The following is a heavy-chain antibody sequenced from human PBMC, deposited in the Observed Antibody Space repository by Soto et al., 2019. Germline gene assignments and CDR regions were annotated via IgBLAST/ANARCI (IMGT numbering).Heavy chain of an antibody. CDR3: ARGLASITMVRGRQPPFDP. J-gene: IGHJ5*02. Sequence: SVKVSCKASGGTFSSYAISWVRQAPGQGLEWMGGIIPIFGTANYAQKFQGRVTITADESTSTAYMELSSLRSEDTAVYYCARGLASITMVRGRQPPFDPWGQGTLVTVSS. D-gene: IGHD3-10*01. CDR2: IIPIFGTA. V-gene: IGHV1-69*13. CDR1: GGTFSSYA.